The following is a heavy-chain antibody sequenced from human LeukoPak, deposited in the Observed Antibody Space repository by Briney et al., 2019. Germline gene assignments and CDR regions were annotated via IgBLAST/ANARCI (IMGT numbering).Heavy chain of an antibody. Sequence: GASVEVSCKASGYTFTSCGISWVRQAPGQGLEWMGWISAYNGNTNYAQKLQGRVTMTTDTSTSTAYMELRSLRSDDTAVYYCARDGIAPAGTYYYYYMDVWGKGTTVTISS. CDR1: GYTFTSCG. V-gene: IGHV1-18*01. CDR2: ISAYNGNT. D-gene: IGHD6-13*01. CDR3: ARDGIAPAGTYYYYYMDV. J-gene: IGHJ6*03.